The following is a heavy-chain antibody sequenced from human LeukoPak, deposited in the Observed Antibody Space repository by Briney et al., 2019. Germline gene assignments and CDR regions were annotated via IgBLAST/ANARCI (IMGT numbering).Heavy chain of an antibody. D-gene: IGHD2-15*01. CDR1: GFTFSSYA. CDR3: AKDRGGGNLDFDY. V-gene: IGHV3-23*01. CDR2: ISGRGGRT. J-gene: IGHJ4*02. Sequence: GSLRLSCAASGFTFSSYAMTWVRQAPGKGLEWVSVISGRGGRTYYADSVKGRFTISRDNSKNTLYLQMSSLRAEDTAVYYCAKDRGGGNLDFDYWGQGTLVTVSS.